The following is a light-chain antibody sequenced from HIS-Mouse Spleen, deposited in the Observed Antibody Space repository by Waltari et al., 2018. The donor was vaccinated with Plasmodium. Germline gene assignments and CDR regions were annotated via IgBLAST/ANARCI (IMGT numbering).Light chain of an antibody. Sequence: SYELTQPPSVSVSPGQTARITCPGDALPKNYAYWYQQKSGQAPVLVIYEDSKRPPGIPGGFSGSSSGTMATLTISGAQVEDEADYYCYSTDSSGNHRVFGGGTKLTVL. CDR2: EDS. V-gene: IGLV3-10*01. CDR1: ALPKNY. CDR3: YSTDSSGNHRV. J-gene: IGLJ3*02.